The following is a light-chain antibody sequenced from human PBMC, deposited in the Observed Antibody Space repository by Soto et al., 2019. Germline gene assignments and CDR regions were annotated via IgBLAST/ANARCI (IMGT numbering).Light chain of an antibody. CDR3: QQSHISPLT. Sequence: DVHMTQSPSSLSASGGDRVTITCRASQSISTFLNWYQQRPGKVPKLLIDTASSLQSGVPSRFSGSGSGSDFTRTITTLQPEDFATYYCQQSHISPLTFGGGTKVEL. V-gene: IGKV1-39*01. J-gene: IGKJ4*01. CDR1: QSISTF. CDR2: TAS.